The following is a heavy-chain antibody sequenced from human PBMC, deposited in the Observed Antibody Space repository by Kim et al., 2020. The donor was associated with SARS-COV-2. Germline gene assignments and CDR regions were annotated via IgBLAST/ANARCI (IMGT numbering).Heavy chain of an antibody. CDR2: T. J-gene: IGHJ4*02. V-gene: IGHV1-18*01. D-gene: IGHD7-27*01. CDR3: ARDQTEWGFDY. Sequence: TNYAQKLQGRVTMTTDTSTSTAYMELRSLRSDDTAVFYCARDQTEWGFDYWGQGTLVTVSS.